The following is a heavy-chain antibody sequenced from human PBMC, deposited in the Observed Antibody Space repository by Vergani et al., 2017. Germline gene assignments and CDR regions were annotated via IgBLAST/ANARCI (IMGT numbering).Heavy chain of an antibody. CDR1: GGSFSGYY. CDR3: ARGLTLGVGELLFRD. CDR2: INHSGST. D-gene: IGHD3-10*01. J-gene: IGHJ4*02. V-gene: IGHV4-34*01. Sequence: QVQLQQWGAGLLKPSETLSLTCAVYGGSFSGYYWSWIRQPPGKGLEWIGEINHSGSTNYNPSLKSRVTISVDTSKNQFSLKLSSVTAADTAVYYCARGLTLGVGELLFRDWGQGTLVTVSS.